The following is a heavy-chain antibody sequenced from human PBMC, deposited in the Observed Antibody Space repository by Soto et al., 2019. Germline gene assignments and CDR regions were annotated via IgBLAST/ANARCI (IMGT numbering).Heavy chain of an antibody. CDR2: ISGSGGST. V-gene: IGHV3-23*01. Sequence: GGSLRLYCAASGFTFSSYPMSWVRQAPGQGQEWVSAISGSGGSTYYADSVKGRFTISRDNAKKTLYLQMNSQRAEDTAVYYCAKGGYSYGYDYYYYYMDVWGKGTTVTVSS. D-gene: IGHD5-18*01. CDR1: GFTFSSYP. CDR3: AKGGYSYGYDYYYYYMDV. J-gene: IGHJ6*03.